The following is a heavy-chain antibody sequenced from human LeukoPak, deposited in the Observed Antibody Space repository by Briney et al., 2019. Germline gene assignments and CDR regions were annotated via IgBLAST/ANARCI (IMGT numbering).Heavy chain of an antibody. CDR3: AREQRWCQRHGAFDI. CDR1: GGTFSSYA. CDR2: IIPIFGTA. J-gene: IGHJ3*02. V-gene: IGHV1-69*05. Sequence: SVKVSCKASGGTFSSYAISWVRQAPGQGLEWMGRIIPIFGTANYAQKFQGRVTITTDESTSTAYMELSSLRSEDTAVYYCAREQRWCQRHGAFDIWGQGTMVTVSS. D-gene: IGHD2-21*01.